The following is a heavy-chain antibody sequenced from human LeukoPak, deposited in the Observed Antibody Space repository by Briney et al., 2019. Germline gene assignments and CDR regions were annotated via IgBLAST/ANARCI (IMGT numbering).Heavy chain of an antibody. V-gene: IGHV3-23*01. D-gene: IGHD2-8*01. Sequence: GGSLRLSCAVSGFTFSSYGMSWVRQAPGKGLEWVSTTSGSGGSTYYADSVKGRFTISRDNSKNTLYLQMNSLRAEDTAVYYCAAKMAAGFFDYWGQGTLVTVSS. J-gene: IGHJ4*02. CDR2: TSGSGGST. CDR1: GFTFSSYG. CDR3: AAKMAAGFFDY.